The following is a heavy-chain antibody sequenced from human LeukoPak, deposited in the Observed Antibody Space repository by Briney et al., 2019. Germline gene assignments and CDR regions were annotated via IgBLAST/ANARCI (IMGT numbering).Heavy chain of an antibody. Sequence: ASVKVSCKASGYTFTSYGISWVRQAPGQGLEWMGWISAYNGNTNYAQKLQGRVTMTTDTSTSTAYMELRSLRSDDTAVYYCARLRFLEWLFPSNYMDVWGKGTTVTVSS. CDR2: ISAYNGNT. D-gene: IGHD3-3*01. V-gene: IGHV1-18*01. CDR1: GYTFTSYG. CDR3: ARLRFLEWLFPSNYMDV. J-gene: IGHJ6*03.